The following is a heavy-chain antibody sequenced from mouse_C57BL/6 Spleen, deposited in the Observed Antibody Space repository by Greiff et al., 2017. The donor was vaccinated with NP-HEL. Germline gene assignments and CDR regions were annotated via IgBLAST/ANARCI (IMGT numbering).Heavy chain of an antibody. Sequence: QVQLQQSGAELVKPGASVKLSCKASGYTFTSYWMHWVKQRPGQGLEWIGMIHPNSGSTNYNEKFKSKSTLTVDKSSSTAYMQLSSLTSEDSAVYYCARSTTQRSSWFAYWGQGTLVTVSA. CDR3: ARSTTQRSSWFAY. CDR1: GYTFTSYW. J-gene: IGHJ3*01. D-gene: IGHD6-1*01. CDR2: IHPNSGST. V-gene: IGHV1-64*01.